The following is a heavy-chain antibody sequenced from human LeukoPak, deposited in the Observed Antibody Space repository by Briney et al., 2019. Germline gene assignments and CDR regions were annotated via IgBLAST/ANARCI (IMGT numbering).Heavy chain of an antibody. CDR2: ISTSSRYI. CDR1: GFTLSNYD. D-gene: IGHD2-2*01. Sequence: GGTLRLSCAASGFTLSNYDTNWVRQAPGKGLEWVSSISTSSRYIYNKDSVRGRFTSSRDDSKNSLYLEMTSRRAEDTAVYYCARADCSSSTCYLRRSWFDPWGRGTLVTVSS. J-gene: IGHJ5*02. CDR3: ARADCSSSTCYLRRSWFDP. V-gene: IGHV3-21*01.